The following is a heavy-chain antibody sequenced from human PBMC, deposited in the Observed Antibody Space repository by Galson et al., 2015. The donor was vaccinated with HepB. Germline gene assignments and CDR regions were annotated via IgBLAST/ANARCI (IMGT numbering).Heavy chain of an antibody. CDR1: GFTFSDYY. CDR3: ARDGLGYDGSGSYWPLDY. Sequence: SLRLSCAASGFTFSDYYMSWIRQAPGKGLEWVSYISNSDIYTNYADSVKGRFTISRDNAKNSLYLQMNSLRAEDTAVYYCARDGLGYDGSGSYWPLDYWGQGTLVTVSS. V-gene: IGHV3-11*05. D-gene: IGHD3-10*01. CDR2: ISNSDIYT. J-gene: IGHJ4*02.